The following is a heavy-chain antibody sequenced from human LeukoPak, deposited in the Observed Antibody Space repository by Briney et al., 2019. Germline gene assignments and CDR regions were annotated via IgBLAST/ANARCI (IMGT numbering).Heavy chain of an antibody. D-gene: IGHD5-18*01. CDR1: GYTLTDYY. CDR3: ARGRIPPYFDY. CDR2: INPSSGGT. J-gene: IGHJ4*02. V-gene: IGHV1-2*02. Sequence: ASVKVSCKASGYTLTDYYLHWVRQAPGQGLEWMGWINPSSGGTNYAQNFQGRVTMTRDTSISTAYMEVTRLRSDDTAVYFCARGRIPPYFDYWGQGTLVTVSS.